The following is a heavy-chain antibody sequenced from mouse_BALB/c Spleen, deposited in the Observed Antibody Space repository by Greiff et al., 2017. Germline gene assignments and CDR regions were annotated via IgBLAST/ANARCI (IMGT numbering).Heavy chain of an antibody. D-gene: IGHD2-3*01. CDR1: GFTFSSYA. Sequence: EVNVVESGGGLVKPGGSLKLSCAASGFTFSSYAMSWVRQTPEKRLEWVASISSGGSTYYPDSVKGRFTISRDNARNILYLQMSSLRSEDTAMYYCARVIYDGYYYYAMDYWGQGTSVTVSS. CDR2: ISSGGST. V-gene: IGHV5-6-5*01. CDR3: ARVIYDGYYYYAMDY. J-gene: IGHJ4*01.